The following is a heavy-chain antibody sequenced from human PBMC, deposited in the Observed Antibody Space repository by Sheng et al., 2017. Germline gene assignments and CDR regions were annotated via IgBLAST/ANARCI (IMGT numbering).Heavy chain of an antibody. CDR2: IIPIFGTA. D-gene: IGHD3-22*01. CDR1: GGTFSSYA. CDR3: ARVVLPYYYDSSGYADDAFVY. V-gene: IGHV1-69*05. J-gene: IGHJ3*02. Sequence: QVQLVQSGAEVKKPGSSVKVSCKASGGTFSSYAISWVRQAPGQGLEWMGGIIPIFGTANYAQKFQGRVTITTDESTSTAYMELSSLRSEDTAVYYCARVVLPYYYDSSGYADDAFVYLGSKGRMVTVSS.